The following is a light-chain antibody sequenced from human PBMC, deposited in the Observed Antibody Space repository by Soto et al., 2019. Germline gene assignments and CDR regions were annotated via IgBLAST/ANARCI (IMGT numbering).Light chain of an antibody. Sequence: IVLTQSPATLSLSPGERATLSCRASQSVSSYLAWYQQKTGQGPRLLIFATTTRATGIPARFSGSESGTDFTLTISSLEPEDFAVYYCQQRTHWPPYTFGQGTRLEIK. CDR3: QQRTHWPPYT. J-gene: IGKJ2*01. CDR1: QSVSSY. V-gene: IGKV3-11*01. CDR2: ATT.